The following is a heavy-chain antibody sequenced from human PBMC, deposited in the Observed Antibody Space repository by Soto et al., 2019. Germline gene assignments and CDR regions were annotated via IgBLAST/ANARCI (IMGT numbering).Heavy chain of an antibody. CDR2: ISYDGSNK. J-gene: IGHJ4*02. V-gene: IGHV3-30-3*01. CDR1: GFTFSSYA. D-gene: IGHD5-12*01. CDR3: ARGPWELDGYNRGAYYFDY. Sequence: QVQLVESGGGVVQPGRSLRLSCAASGFTFSSYAMHWVRQAPGKGLDWVAVISYDGSNKYYADSVKGRFTISRDNSKNTLYLQMNSLRAEDTAVYYCARGPWELDGYNRGAYYFDYWGQGTLVTVSS.